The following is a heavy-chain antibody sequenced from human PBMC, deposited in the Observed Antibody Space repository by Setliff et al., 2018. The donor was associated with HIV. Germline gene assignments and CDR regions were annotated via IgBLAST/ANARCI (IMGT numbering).Heavy chain of an antibody. V-gene: IGHV1-46*01. CDR1: GYTFTSHN. J-gene: IGHJ4*02. CDR3: ARRYTSRGDFDY. D-gene: IGHD2-2*02. CDR2: INPSLGTT. Sequence: ASVKVSCMASGYTFTSHNIHWVRQAPGQGLEWMGIINPSLGTTTYAQKFQGRVTMTRDSSMSTVYMILSSLRSEDTAVYYCARRYTSRGDFDYWGQGTMVTVSS.